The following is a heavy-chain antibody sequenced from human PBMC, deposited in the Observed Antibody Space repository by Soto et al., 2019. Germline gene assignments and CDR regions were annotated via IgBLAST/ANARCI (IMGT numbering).Heavy chain of an antibody. CDR1: TFSFGTSW. J-gene: IGHJ4*02. V-gene: IGHV3-7*01. Sequence: GGSLRLSCAASTFSFGTSWMTWVRQAPGKGLEWVAKIKEDGSEKYYVDSVKGRFTISRDNAKNSLYLQMNSLRAEDTAVYYCARDGGTLGFDYWGQGTLVTVSS. D-gene: IGHD7-27*01. CDR2: IKEDGSEK. CDR3: ARDGGTLGFDY.